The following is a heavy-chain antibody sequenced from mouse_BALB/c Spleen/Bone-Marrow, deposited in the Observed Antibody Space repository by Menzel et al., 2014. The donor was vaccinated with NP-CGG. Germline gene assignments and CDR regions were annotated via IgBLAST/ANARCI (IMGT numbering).Heavy chain of an antibody. Sequence: VKLVESGGGLVQPGGSLRLSCATSGFTFTDYYMNWVRQPPGKALEWLGFIRNRANGYTTEFSASVKGRFTISRDNSQSILYLQINTLRAEDSATYYCARYDGYSDNAMDYWGQGTSVTVSS. CDR3: ARYDGYSDNAMDY. D-gene: IGHD2-3*01. J-gene: IGHJ4*01. V-gene: IGHV7-3*02. CDR1: GFTFTDYY. CDR2: IRNRANGYTT.